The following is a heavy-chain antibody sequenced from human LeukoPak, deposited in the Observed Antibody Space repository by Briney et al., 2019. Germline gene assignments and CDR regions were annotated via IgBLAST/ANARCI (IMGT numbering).Heavy chain of an antibody. CDR3: ARGERRDSYYYYYYMDV. J-gene: IGHJ6*03. CDR1: GGTFSSYA. D-gene: IGHD3/OR15-3a*01. CDR2: IIPIFGTA. Sequence: ASVKVSCKASGGTFSSYAISWVRQAPGQGLEWMGGIIPIFGTANYAQKFQGRVTITADESTSTAYMELSSLRSEDTAVYYCARGERRDSYYYYYYMDVRGKGTTVTISS. V-gene: IGHV1-69*13.